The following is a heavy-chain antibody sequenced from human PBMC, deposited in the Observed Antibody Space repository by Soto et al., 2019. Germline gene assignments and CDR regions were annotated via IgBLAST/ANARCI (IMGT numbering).Heavy chain of an antibody. Sequence: QVQLQQWGAGLLKPSETLSLTCAVYGGSFSGYYWSWIRQPPGKGLEWIGEINHSGSTNYNPSLKSRVTISVDTSKNQFSLKLSSVTAADTAVYYCARVCRRGYSYGRKGYYYYGMDVWGQRTTVTVSS. V-gene: IGHV4-34*01. D-gene: IGHD5-18*01. CDR3: ARVCRRGYSYGRKGYYYYGMDV. J-gene: IGHJ6*02. CDR2: INHSGST. CDR1: GGSFSGYY.